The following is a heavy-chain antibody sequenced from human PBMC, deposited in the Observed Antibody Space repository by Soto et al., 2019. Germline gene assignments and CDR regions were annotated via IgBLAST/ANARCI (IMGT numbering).Heavy chain of an antibody. CDR3: ARGRRVNWFDP. D-gene: IGHD1-1*01. CDR2: IYYSGST. Sequence: QVQLQESGPGLVKPSQTLSLTCTVSGGSISSGDYYWSWIRQPPGKGLEWIGYIYYSGSTYYNPPLQSRVTLSVDTSKNHFSLKLSSVTAADTAVYYCARGRRVNWFDPWGQGTLVTVSS. V-gene: IGHV4-30-4*01. CDR1: GGSISSGDYY. J-gene: IGHJ5*02.